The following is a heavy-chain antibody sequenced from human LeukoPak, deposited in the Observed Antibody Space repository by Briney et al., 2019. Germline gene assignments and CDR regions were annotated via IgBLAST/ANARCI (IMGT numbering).Heavy chain of an antibody. CDR3: ARDGTSIDILTRWYFDL. J-gene: IGHJ2*01. CDR1: GGTFSSYA. D-gene: IGHD1-7*01. CDR2: IIPILGIA. Sequence: ASVKVSCKASGGTFSSYAISWVRQAPGQGLEWMGRIIPILGIANYAQKFQGRVTITADKSTSTAYMELSSLRSEDTAVYYCARDGTSIDILTRWYFDLWGRGTLVTVSS. V-gene: IGHV1-69*04.